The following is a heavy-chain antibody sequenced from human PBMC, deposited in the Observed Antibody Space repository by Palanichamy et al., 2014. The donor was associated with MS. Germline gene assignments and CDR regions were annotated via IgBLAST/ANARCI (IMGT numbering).Heavy chain of an antibody. V-gene: IGHV3-11*01. D-gene: IGHD5-12*01. Sequence: QVQLVESGGGLVKPGGSLSLSCAASGFTFSDYYMGWIRQAPGRGWSGFHTLGSSGSSGSTIHYADSVRSRFTISRDNAKNSLYLQMNSLRAEDTAVYYCAREADGAYDDYWGQGTLVTVSS. CDR2: LGSSGSSGSTI. CDR1: GFTFSDYY. J-gene: IGHJ4*02. CDR3: AREADGAYDDY.